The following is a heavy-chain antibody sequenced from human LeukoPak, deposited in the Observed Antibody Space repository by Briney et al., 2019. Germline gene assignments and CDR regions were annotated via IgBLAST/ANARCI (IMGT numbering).Heavy chain of an antibody. CDR3: ARSGVSVHYYDSSGYYD. CDR1: GFTFTNYW. Sequence: GGSLRLSCAASGFTFTNYWMNWVRQAPGKGLEWVANIKQDGSEKNYVDSLKGRFTISRDNAKNSLYLQMNSLRAEDTAVYYCARSGVSVHYYDSSGYYDWGQGTLVTVSS. J-gene: IGHJ4*02. CDR2: IKQDGSEK. D-gene: IGHD3-22*01. V-gene: IGHV3-7*01.